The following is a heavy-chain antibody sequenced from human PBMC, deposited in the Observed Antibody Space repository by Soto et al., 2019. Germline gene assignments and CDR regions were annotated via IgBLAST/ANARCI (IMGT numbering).Heavy chain of an antibody. CDR1: GFTFSSYA. J-gene: IGHJ6*02. V-gene: IGHV3-30-3*01. D-gene: IGHD3-10*01. CDR3: ARDLSYNNYYYYGMDV. CDR2: ISYDGSNK. Sequence: QVQLVESGGGVVQPGRSLRLSCAASGFTFSSYAMHWVRQAPGKGLEWVAVISYDGSNKYYADSVKGRFTISRDNSKNTLYLQMNSLRAEDTAVYYCARDLSYNNYYYYGMDVWGQGTTVTVSS.